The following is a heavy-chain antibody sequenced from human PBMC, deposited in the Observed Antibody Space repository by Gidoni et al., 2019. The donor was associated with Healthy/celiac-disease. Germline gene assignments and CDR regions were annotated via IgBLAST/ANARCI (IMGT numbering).Heavy chain of an antibody. CDR1: GFPFRGSA. J-gene: IGHJ4*02. CDR3: TTHGYSSSSGDY. D-gene: IGHD6-6*01. CDR2: SRSKDNSSAT. Sequence: EVQLGESGGGLVQPGGSLTLLCYASGFPFRGSAMHWVRLASGQGLGWVGRSRSKDNSSATEYAASVKGRFTISRDESKNTAYLQRNSLKTEDTAVYYGTTHGYSSSSGDYWGQGTLVTVSS. V-gene: IGHV3-73*01.